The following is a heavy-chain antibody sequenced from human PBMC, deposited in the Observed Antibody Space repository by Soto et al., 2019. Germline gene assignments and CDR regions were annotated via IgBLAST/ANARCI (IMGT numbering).Heavy chain of an antibody. V-gene: IGHV3-49*04. J-gene: IGHJ6*02. CDR2: IRSKAYGGTT. D-gene: IGHD1-26*01. CDR1: GFTFGDYA. CDR3: TSGSYYPDQYYYYYGMDV. Sequence: GSLRLSCTASGFTFGDYAMSWVRQAPGKGLEWVGFIRSKAYGGTTEYAASVKGRFTISRDDSKSIAYLQMNSLKTEDTAVYYCTSGSYYPDQYYYYYGMDVWGQGTTVTVS.